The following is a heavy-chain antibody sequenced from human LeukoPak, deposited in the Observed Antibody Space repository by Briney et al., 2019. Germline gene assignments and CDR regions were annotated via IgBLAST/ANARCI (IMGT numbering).Heavy chain of an antibody. J-gene: IGHJ3*02. CDR2: ISYDGSNK. D-gene: IGHD2-8*01. CDR3: AKDSRARNGIYDPFDI. V-gene: IGHV3-30*18. Sequence: GGSLRLSCAASGFTFSSYGMHWVRQAPGKGLEWVAVISYDGSNKYYADSVKGRFTISRDNSKNTLSLQMNSLRPEETAVYYCAKDSRARNGIYDPFDIWGQGTMVTVSS. CDR1: GFTFSSYG.